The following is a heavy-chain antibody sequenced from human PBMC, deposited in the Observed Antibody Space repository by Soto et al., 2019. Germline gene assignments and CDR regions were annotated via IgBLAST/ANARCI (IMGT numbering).Heavy chain of an antibody. Sequence: EVQLVESGGGLVQPGGSLRLSCAASGFTFSKYWIHWVRQAPGKGLVWFSRIKGDESTTNYADSVKGRFTISRDNANDVVFLHMNTMTADDTAVYYCARGGYGLWINDYWGQGTLVTVSS. CDR1: GFTFSKYW. V-gene: IGHV3-74*01. CDR3: ARGGYGLWINDY. CDR2: IKGDESTT. J-gene: IGHJ4*02. D-gene: IGHD5-18*01.